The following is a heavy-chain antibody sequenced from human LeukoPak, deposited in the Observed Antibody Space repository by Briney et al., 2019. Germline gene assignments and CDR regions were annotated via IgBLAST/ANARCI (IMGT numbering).Heavy chain of an antibody. Sequence: GGSLRLSCAASGFTFSDYYMSWIRQAPGKGLEWVSNISSSGSNIYYADSVKGRFTISRDNAKNTLYLQMNSLRAEDTAIYYCARAIDYYYYYYIDVWGKGTTVTVSS. CDR1: GFTFSDYY. CDR3: ARAIDYYYYYYIDV. CDR2: ISSSGSNI. V-gene: IGHV3-11*04. J-gene: IGHJ6*03. D-gene: IGHD2-15*01.